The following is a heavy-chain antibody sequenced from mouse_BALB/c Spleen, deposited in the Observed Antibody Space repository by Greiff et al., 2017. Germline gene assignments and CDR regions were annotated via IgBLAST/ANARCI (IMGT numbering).Heavy chain of an antibody. J-gene: IGHJ2*01. V-gene: IGHV14-3*02. CDR2: IDPANGNT. CDR1: GFNIKDTY. CDR3: ALGSSYDYFDY. Sequence: VQLQQSGAELVKPGASVKLSCTASGFNIKDTYMHWVKQRPEQGLEWIGRIDPANGNTKYDPKFQGKATIPADTSSNTAYLQLSSLTSEDTAVYYCALGSSYDYFDYWGQGTTLTVSS. D-gene: IGHD1-1*01.